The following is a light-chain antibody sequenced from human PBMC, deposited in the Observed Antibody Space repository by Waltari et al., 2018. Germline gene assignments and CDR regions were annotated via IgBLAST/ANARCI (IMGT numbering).Light chain of an antibody. J-gene: IGLJ1*01. V-gene: IGLV2-8*01. Sequence: QSALTQSPSASGSPGQSVTISCTGTGTDVGGYNYVSWYQQHPGKAPKLMIYEVSKRPSGVPDRFSGSKSGNTASLTVAGLQAEDEADYYCSSFAGSNPYVFGTGTKVTVL. CDR2: EVS. CDR3: SSFAGSNPYV. CDR1: GTDVGGYNY.